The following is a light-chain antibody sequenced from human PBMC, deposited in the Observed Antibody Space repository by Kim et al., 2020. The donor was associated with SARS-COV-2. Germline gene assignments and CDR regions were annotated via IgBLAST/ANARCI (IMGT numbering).Light chain of an antibody. V-gene: IGKV1-5*03. CDR2: KAS. CDR3: QQHSADWT. Sequence: DIQMTQSPSTLSASVGDRVTITCRASQSIGRSLLWYQQKPGKAPKLLISKASNLDNGAPSRFSGSGSGTEFTLTISSLQPDDFANYFCQQHSADWTFGQGTKVDIK. J-gene: IGKJ1*01. CDR1: QSIGRS.